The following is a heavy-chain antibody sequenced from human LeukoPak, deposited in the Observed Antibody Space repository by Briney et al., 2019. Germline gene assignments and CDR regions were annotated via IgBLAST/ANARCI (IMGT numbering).Heavy chain of an antibody. D-gene: IGHD1-26*01. CDR3: SRESGAFCPFGY. J-gene: IGHJ4*02. CDR1: GGSIRSTNW. Sequence: PSETLSLTCGVSGGSIRSTNWWSWVRQPPRQGLEWIGEISLTGETNYNPSLNGRVTMSLDGSRNQLSLTLTSVTAADTAIYYCSRESGAFCPFGYWGQGTLVIVPP. CDR2: ISLTGET. V-gene: IGHV4-4*02.